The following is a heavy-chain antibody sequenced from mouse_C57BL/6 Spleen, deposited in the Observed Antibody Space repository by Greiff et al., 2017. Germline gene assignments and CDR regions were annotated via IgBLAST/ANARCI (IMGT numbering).Heavy chain of an antibody. CDR2: IYPGDGDT. CDR3: ARVTTVVERYFDV. J-gene: IGHJ1*03. Sequence: LVESGAELVKPGASVKISCKASGYAFSSYWMNWVKQRPGKGLEWIGQIYPGDGDTNYNGKFKGKATLTADKSSSTAYMQLSSLTSEDSAVYFCARVTTVVERYFDVWGTGTTVTVSS. CDR1: GYAFSSYW. V-gene: IGHV1-80*01. D-gene: IGHD1-1*01.